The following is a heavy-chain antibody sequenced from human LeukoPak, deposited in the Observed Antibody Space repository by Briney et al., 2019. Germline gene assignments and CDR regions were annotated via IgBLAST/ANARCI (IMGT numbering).Heavy chain of an antibody. J-gene: IGHJ6*03. V-gene: IGHV3-30*02. CDR3: AKGGGYEAQYYYYYLDV. Sequence: GGSLRLSCAASGFTFSSYGMHWVRQAPGKGLGWVAFIRYDGSNKYYADSVKGRFTISRDNSKNTLYLQMRSLRAEDTAVYYCAKGGGYEAQYYYYYLDVWGKGTTVTISS. D-gene: IGHD5-12*01. CDR1: GFTFSSYG. CDR2: IRYDGSNK.